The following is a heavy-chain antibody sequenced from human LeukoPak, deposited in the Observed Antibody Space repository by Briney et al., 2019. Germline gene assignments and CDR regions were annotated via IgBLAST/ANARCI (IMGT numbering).Heavy chain of an antibody. D-gene: IGHD1-1*01. CDR1: GDTFSSNSAA. V-gene: IGHV6-1*01. CDR2: TYYRSNYYN. CDR3: ARWVHDDRYFDY. J-gene: IGHJ4*03. Sequence: PSETLSLTCAISGDTFSSNSAAWNWNSPSPSLGLDWLVSTYYRSNYYNDYAICVNGRITINPDTSRNQFPLQLSSVTPEDTAVYCCARWVHDDRYFDYWGQGTLVNVSS.